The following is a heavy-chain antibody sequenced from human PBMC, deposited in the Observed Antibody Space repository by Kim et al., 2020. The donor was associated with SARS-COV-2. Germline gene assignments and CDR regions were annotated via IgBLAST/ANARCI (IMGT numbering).Heavy chain of an antibody. D-gene: IGHD5-18*01. CDR1: GFTFSTYW. CDR2: IKVDGSET. Sequence: GGSLRLSCTASGFTFSTYWMNWVRQAPGKGLEWVASIKVDGSETYYVDSVKSRFTISRDNAKSSLYLQMNSLRAEDTAVYYCARERWIQLSDHSYYYYGLDVWGQGTTVTV. CDR3: ARERWIQLSDHSYYYYGLDV. V-gene: IGHV3-7*03. J-gene: IGHJ6*02.